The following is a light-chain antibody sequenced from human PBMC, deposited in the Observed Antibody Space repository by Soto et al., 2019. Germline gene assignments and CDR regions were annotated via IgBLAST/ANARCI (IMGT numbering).Light chain of an antibody. CDR3: QQSNSDLWT. CDR1: QSISRD. CDR2: AAS. J-gene: IGKJ1*01. V-gene: IGKV1-39*01. Sequence: DIQMTQSPSSLSPSPGSRVTITCRTSQSISRDLNWYQQKPGKAPKHLIYAASSLQSGVPSRFSGSGSGTDFTLTISSLQPEDFATYYCQQSNSDLWTFGQGTKVEIK.